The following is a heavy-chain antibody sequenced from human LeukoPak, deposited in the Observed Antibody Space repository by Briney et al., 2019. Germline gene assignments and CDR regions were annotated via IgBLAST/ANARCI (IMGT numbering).Heavy chain of an antibody. CDR1: GFTFSSYE. V-gene: IGHV3-48*03. J-gene: IGHJ4*02. CDR3: AREDSDIVVVTVHGERYFDY. CDR2: ISSSGSTI. Sequence: GGSLRLSCAASGFTFSSYEMNWVRQAPGKGLEWVSYISSSGSTIYYADSVKGRFTISRDNAKNPLYLQMNSLRAEDTAVYYCAREDSDIVVVTVHGERYFDYWGQGTLVTVSS. D-gene: IGHD2-21*02.